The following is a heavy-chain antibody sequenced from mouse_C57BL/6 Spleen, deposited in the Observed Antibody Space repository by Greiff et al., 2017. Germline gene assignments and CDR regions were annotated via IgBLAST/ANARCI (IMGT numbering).Heavy chain of an antibody. CDR2: INPSNGGT. V-gene: IGHV1-53*01. D-gene: IGHD4-1*01. J-gene: IGHJ2*01. CDR3: ARSTGTGRYYFDY. Sequence: QVQLQQSGTELVKPGASVKLSCKASGYTFTSYWMHWVKQRPGQGLEWIGNINPSNGGTNYNEKFKSKATLTVDKSSITAYMQLSSLTSEDSAVYYCARSTGTGRYYFDYWGQGTTLTVSS. CDR1: GYTFTSYW.